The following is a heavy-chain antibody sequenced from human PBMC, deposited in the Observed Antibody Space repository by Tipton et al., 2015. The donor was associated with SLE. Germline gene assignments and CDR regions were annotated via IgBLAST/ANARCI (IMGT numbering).Heavy chain of an antibody. CDR1: GGSISSGSYY. CDR2: IYTSGST. V-gene: IGHV4-61*09. CDR3: ARVLTGLRGMDV. D-gene: IGHD7-27*01. J-gene: IGHJ6*04. Sequence: TLSLTCTVSGGSISSGSYYWSWIRQPAGKGLEWIGYIYTSGSTNYNPSLKSRVTISVDTSKNQFSLKLSSVTAADTAVYYCARVLTGLRGMDVWGKGTTVTVSS.